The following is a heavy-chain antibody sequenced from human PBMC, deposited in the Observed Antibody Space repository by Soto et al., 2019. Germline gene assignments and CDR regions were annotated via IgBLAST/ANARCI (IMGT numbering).Heavy chain of an antibody. CDR2: IYGGGTT. D-gene: IGHD6-19*01. Sequence: GSLRLSCAASGFTVSSNYMSWVRQAPGKGLEWVSVIYGGGTTYYADSVEGRFTISRDDSKNTLYLQMHSLRAEDTAVYYCARSEQWPYYFDYWGQGTLVTVSS. J-gene: IGHJ4*02. CDR1: GFTVSSNY. CDR3: ARSEQWPYYFDY. V-gene: IGHV3-53*01.